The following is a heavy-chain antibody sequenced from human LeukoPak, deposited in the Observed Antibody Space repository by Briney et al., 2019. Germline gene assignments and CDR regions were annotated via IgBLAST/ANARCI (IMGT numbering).Heavy chain of an antibody. CDR3: ARAVLAVRATYYYCMAV. Sequence: GGSLRLSCAASGFTFSNYGMHWFRRRPGKGLEGVAVISYDGSNKYYAASVKGRFTISRDNSKNTLYLQMNSLSAEDTAVHYCARAVLAVRATYYYCMAVWGKGTTVTAS. CDR1: GFTFSNYG. V-gene: IGHV3-30*03. CDR2: ISYDGSNK. D-gene: IGHD6-19*01. J-gene: IGHJ6*03.